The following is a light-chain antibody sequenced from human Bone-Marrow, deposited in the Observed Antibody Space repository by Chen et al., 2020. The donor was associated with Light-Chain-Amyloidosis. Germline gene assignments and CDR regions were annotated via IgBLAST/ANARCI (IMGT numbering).Light chain of an antibody. J-gene: IGLJ3*02. CDR1: SSDVGGYNY. Sequence: QVALTQPASVSVSPRHSTTISCTGTSSDVGGYNYVSWYQQHPGKAPKLMIYDVSNRPSGVSNRFSGSKSGNMASLTISGLQAEDEADYYCSSYTSSSTLVFGGGTKLTVL. CDR2: DVS. V-gene: IGLV2-14*01. CDR3: SSYTSSSTLV.